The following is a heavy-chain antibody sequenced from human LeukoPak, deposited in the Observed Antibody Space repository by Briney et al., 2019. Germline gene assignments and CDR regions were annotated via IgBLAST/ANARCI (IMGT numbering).Heavy chain of an antibody. D-gene: IGHD3-22*01. J-gene: IGHJ4*02. CDR3: AREHMYYYDSSGYPIDY. V-gene: IGHV3-21*01. CDR2: ISSSSSYI. CDR1: GFTFSTYS. Sequence: GGSLRLSCAASGFTFSTYSMNWVRQAPGKGLEWVSFISSSSSYIYYADSVKGRFTISRDNAKNSLYLQMISLRVEDTAVYYCAREHMYYYDSSGYPIDYWGQGTPVTVSS.